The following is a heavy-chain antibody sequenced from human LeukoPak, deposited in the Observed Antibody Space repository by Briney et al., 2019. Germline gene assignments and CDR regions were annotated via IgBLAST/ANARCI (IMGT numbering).Heavy chain of an antibody. CDR3: ARTTAHYYGSGSQGFQH. V-gene: IGHV4-59*01. J-gene: IGHJ1*01. CDR1: GGSISSYY. D-gene: IGHD3-10*01. Sequence: PSETLSLTCTVSGGSISSYYWSWIRQPPGKGLEWIGYIYYSGSTNYNPSLKSRVTISVDTSKNQFSLKLSSVTAADTAVYYCARTTAHYYGSGSQGFQHWGQGTLVTVSS. CDR2: IYYSGST.